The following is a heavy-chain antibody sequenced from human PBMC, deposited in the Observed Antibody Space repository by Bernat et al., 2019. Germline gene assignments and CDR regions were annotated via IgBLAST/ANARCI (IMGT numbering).Heavy chain of an antibody. Sequence: QVQLVESGGGVVQPGRSLRLSCAASGFTFSSYGMHWVRQAPGKGLEWVAVLWYDGSNKYYADSVKGRLTISRDNSKNTLYLQMNGLRAEDTAVYYCAREMVGATTWDYAFDIWGQGTMVTVSS. CDR2: LWYDGSNK. CDR1: GFTFSSYG. J-gene: IGHJ3*02. D-gene: IGHD1-26*01. CDR3: AREMVGATTWDYAFDI. V-gene: IGHV3-33*01.